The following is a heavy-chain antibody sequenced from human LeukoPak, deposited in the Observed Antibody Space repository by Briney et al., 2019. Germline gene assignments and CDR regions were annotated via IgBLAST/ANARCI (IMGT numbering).Heavy chain of an antibody. Sequence: PSETLSLTCTVSGGSISSGGYYWSWIRQHPGKGLEWIGYIYYSGSTYYNPSLKSRVTISVDTSKNQFSLKLSSVTAADTAVYYCARGWAARPYFDYWGQGTLVTVSS. CDR3: ARGWAARPYFDY. CDR2: IYYSGST. V-gene: IGHV4-31*03. J-gene: IGHJ4*02. D-gene: IGHD5-18*01. CDR1: GGSISSGGYY.